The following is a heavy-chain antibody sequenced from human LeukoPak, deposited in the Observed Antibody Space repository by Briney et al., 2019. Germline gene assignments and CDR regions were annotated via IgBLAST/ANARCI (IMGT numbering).Heavy chain of an antibody. D-gene: IGHD3-3*01. CDR3: ASTYDFWSGYYTGPDY. V-gene: IGHV3-74*01. Sequence: GGSLRLSCAASGFTFSSYSMNWVRQAPGKGLEWVSRINSDGSSTSYADSVKGRFTISRDNAKNTLYLQMNSLRAEDTAVYYCASTYDFWSGYYTGPDYWGQGTLVTVSS. CDR2: INSDGSST. CDR1: GFTFSSYS. J-gene: IGHJ4*02.